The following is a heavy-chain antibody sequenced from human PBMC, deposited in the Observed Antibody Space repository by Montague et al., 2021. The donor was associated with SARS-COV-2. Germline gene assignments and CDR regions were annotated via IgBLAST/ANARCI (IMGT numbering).Heavy chain of an antibody. CDR2: FNYAGGT. V-gene: IGHV4-39*01. Sequence: SETLSLTCTVSGGSVSRISSHWGWIRQPPGKGLEYIGSFNYAGGTQYNPSLKSRVTISVDTSNDQFSLKMNSVTAADTAVYFCARLYGSRFDYWGQGTLVTVSS. CDR3: ARLYGSRFDY. D-gene: IGHD4-17*01. J-gene: IGHJ4*02. CDR1: GGSVSRISSH.